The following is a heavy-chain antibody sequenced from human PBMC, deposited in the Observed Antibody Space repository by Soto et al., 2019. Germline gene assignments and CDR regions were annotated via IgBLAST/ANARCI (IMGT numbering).Heavy chain of an antibody. D-gene: IGHD3-16*01. Sequence: QVQLRESGPGLVKPSGTLSLTCAVSGGPISGSVWWTWVRQPPGKGLEWIGEVFHSGGINYNPSLKSGFTMSVDASRSQFSLELHSVTAADTAVYYCARKAWVRFDFWGQGTLVTVSS. CDR3: ARKAWVRFDF. J-gene: IGHJ4*02. CDR2: VFHSGGI. CDR1: GGPISGSVW. V-gene: IGHV4-4*02.